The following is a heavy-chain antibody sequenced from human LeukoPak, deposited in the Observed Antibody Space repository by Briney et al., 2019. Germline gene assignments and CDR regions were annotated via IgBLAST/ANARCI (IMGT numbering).Heavy chain of an antibody. CDR1: GGSIGWDY. J-gene: IGHJ4*02. Sequence: SESLSLTCTVSGGSIGWDYWSWIRQSAGKGLEWFGRIYKSGTTNYNPSFRSRVTMSLDTSKNRFSLTLTSVTAADTAVYYCAREESYQDTNGYSYFFDSWGQGSLVTVSS. CDR2: IYKSGTT. V-gene: IGHV4-4*07. CDR3: AREESYQDTNGYSYFFDS. D-gene: IGHD3-22*01.